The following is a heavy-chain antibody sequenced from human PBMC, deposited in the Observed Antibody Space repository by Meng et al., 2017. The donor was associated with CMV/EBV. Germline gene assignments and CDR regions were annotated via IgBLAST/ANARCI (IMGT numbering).Heavy chain of an antibody. Sequence: GESLKISCAASGFTSSSYAMSWVRQAPGKGLEWVSVIYSGGSSTYYADSVKGRFTISRDNSKNTLYLQMNSLRAEDTAVYYCAKRSMILAVVDYWGQGTLVTVSS. D-gene: IGHD3-22*01. J-gene: IGHJ4*02. CDR1: GFTSSSYA. V-gene: IGHV3-23*03. CDR3: AKRSMILAVVDY. CDR2: IYSGGSST.